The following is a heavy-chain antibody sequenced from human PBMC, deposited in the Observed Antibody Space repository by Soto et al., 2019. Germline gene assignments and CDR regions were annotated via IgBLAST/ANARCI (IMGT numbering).Heavy chain of an antibody. D-gene: IGHD1-1*01. V-gene: IGHV3-53*01. CDR3: ASNTGSQVRGFDI. CDR1: GFTVSSNY. J-gene: IGHJ3*02. CDR2: VYSGGTT. Sequence: GGSLGLSCAASGFTVSSNYMSWVRQAPGKGLEWVSLVYSGGTTYYADSVKGRFTISRENSKNMLWLQMNSLRAEDTAVYYCASNTGSQVRGFDICGQGKVVTV.